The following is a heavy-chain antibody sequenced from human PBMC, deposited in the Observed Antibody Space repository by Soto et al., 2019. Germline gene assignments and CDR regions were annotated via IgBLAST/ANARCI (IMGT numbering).Heavy chain of an antibody. CDR1: GGSISSYY. V-gene: IGHV4-59*01. CDR3: ARHYCSSTSCAGLYFDY. CDR2: IYYSGST. Sequence: AETLSLTCTVSGGSISSYYWSWIRQPPGKGLEWIGYIYYSGSTNYNPSLKSRVTISVDTSKNQFSLKLSSVTAADTAVYYCARHYCSSTSCAGLYFDYWGQGTLVTVSS. J-gene: IGHJ4*02. D-gene: IGHD2-2*01.